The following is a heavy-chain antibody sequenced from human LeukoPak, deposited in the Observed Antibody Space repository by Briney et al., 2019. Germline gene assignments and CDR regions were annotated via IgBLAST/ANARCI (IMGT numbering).Heavy chain of an antibody. D-gene: IGHD6-19*01. J-gene: IGHJ5*02. CDR3: ASIAVAGITPGWFDP. CDR2: INHSGST. Sequence: WIGEINHSGSTNYNPSLKSRVTISVDTSKNQFSLKLSSVTAADTAVYYCASIAVAGITPGWFDPWGQGTLVTVSS. V-gene: IGHV4-34*01.